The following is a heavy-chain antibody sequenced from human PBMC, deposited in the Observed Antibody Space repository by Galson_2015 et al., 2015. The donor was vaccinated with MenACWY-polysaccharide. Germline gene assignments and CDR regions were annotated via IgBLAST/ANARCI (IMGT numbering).Heavy chain of an antibody. J-gene: IGHJ4*02. D-gene: IGHD2-15*01. CDR1: GFTFSSYA. V-gene: IGHV3-23*01. Sequence: SLRLSCAASGFTFSSYAMTWVRQAPGKGLQWVSAISFSGGHRHYADSVKGWFSISRDNSKDTVYLQMDNLRAEDTAVYYCGKVAGFCSDATCYADYWGQGTLVTVSS. CDR3: GKVAGFCSDATCYADY. CDR2: ISFSGGHR.